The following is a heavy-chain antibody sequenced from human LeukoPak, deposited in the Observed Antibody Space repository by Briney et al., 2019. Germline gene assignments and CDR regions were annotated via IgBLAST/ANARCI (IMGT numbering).Heavy chain of an antibody. CDR3: ARHGVYYASGSPYFDY. V-gene: IGHV4-59*08. Sequence: PSVTLSLTCIVSGGSISSYYWSWLRQPPGKGLEWIGYISYSGTTHYNPSLDSRVAISVDTSKNRFSLKMRSVTAADTAAYYCARHGVYYASGSPYFDYWGQGTLVTVSS. D-gene: IGHD3-10*01. CDR2: ISYSGTT. CDR1: GGSISSYY. J-gene: IGHJ4*02.